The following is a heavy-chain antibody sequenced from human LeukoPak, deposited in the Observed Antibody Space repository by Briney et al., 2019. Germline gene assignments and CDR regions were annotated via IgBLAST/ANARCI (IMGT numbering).Heavy chain of an antibody. Sequence: GGALRLSCAASGFTFSSYSMNWVRQAPGRGLEGVSSISSSSSYIYYADSVKGRFTISRDNAKNSLYLQMNSLRAEDTAVYYCARDLAVAGPGAFDIWGQGTMVTVSS. CDR1: GFTFSSYS. V-gene: IGHV3-21*01. CDR2: ISSSSSYI. CDR3: ARDLAVAGPGAFDI. D-gene: IGHD6-19*01. J-gene: IGHJ3*02.